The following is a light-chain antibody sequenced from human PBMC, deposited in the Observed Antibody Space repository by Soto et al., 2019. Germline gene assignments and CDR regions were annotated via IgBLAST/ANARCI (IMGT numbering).Light chain of an antibody. CDR2: DAS. Sequence: DIQMTQSPSTLSASVGDRVTITCRARQSISRWLAWYQQKPGKAPKLLIYDASILESGVPSRFTGSGSGTEFTLTISSLQPDDFATYYCQQYNSYRTFGQGTEVDIK. CDR3: QQYNSYRT. CDR1: QSISRW. V-gene: IGKV1-5*01. J-gene: IGKJ1*01.